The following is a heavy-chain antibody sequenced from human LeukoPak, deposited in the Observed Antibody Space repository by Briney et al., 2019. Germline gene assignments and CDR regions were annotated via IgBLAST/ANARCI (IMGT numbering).Heavy chain of an antibody. CDR1: GFPFSSYS. Sequence: GGSLRLSCAASGFPFSSYSMNWVRQAPGKGLEWVSSISGSSSYIYYADSVKGRFTISRDNAKKSPYLQMDSLRAEDTAVYYCARDMAEYYNSSGYRVFWGQGTLVTVSS. V-gene: IGHV3-21*01. D-gene: IGHD3-22*01. J-gene: IGHJ4*02. CDR3: ARDMAEYYNSSGYRVF. CDR2: ISGSSSYI.